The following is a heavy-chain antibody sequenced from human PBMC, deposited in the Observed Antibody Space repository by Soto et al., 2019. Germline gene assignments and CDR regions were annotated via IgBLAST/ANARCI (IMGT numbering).Heavy chain of an antibody. D-gene: IGHD6-19*01. V-gene: IGHV4-34*01. CDR3: ARGLGRSSGWYGRGFGMDV. CDR1: GGSFSGYY. J-gene: IGHJ6*02. CDR2: INHSGST. Sequence: SETLSLTCAVYGGSFSGYYWSWIRQPPGKGLEWIGEINHSGSTNYNPSLKSRVTISVDTSKNQFSLKLSSVTAADTAVYYCARGLGRSSGWYGRGFGMDVWGQGTMVTVSS.